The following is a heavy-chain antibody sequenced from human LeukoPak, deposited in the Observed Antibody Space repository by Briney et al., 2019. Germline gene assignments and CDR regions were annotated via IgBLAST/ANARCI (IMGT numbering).Heavy chain of an antibody. CDR2: IYYSGST. J-gene: IGHJ5*02. CDR3: ARGYCSGGSCLRSGGSYNLFDP. V-gene: IGHV4-59*12. D-gene: IGHD2-15*01. CDR1: GGSISSYY. Sequence: SEALSLTCTVSGGSISSYYWSWIRQPPGKGLEWIGYIYYSGSTNYNPSLKSRVTILVDTSKNQFSLKLSSVTAADTAVYYCARGYCSGGSCLRSGGSYNLFDPWGQGTLVTVSS.